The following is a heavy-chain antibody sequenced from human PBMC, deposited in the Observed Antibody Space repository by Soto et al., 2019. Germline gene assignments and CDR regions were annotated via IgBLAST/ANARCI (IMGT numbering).Heavy chain of an antibody. J-gene: IGHJ6*03. CDR1: GGTFSSYT. D-gene: IGHD4-17*01. CDR2: IIPILGIA. Sequence: SVKVSCTASGGTFSSYTISWVRQAPGQGLEWMGRIIPILGIANYAQKFQGRVTITADKSTSTAYMELSSLRSEDTAVYYCARDRRGDYGQYYYYYMDVWGKGTTVTVSS. V-gene: IGHV1-69*04. CDR3: ARDRRGDYGQYYYYYMDV.